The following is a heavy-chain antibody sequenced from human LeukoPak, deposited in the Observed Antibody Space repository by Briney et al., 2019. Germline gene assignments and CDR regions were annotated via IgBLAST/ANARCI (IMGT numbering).Heavy chain of an antibody. V-gene: IGHV3-21*01. CDR1: GFTFSSYS. J-gene: IGHJ4*02. CDR2: ISSSSSYI. Sequence: GGSLRLSCAASGFTFSSYSMNWVRQAPGKGLEWVSSISSSSSYIYYADSVKGRFTISRDNAKNSLYLQMNSLRAEDTAVYYCARGQPGVAAAGNLDYWGQGTLVTVSS. CDR3: ARGQPGVAAAGNLDY. D-gene: IGHD6-13*01.